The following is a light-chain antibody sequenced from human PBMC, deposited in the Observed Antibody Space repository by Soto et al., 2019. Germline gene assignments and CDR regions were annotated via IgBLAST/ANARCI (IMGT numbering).Light chain of an antibody. Sequence: MQVTQARYSLRASGADSDYIKSRASQSISRYLNWYQQNPGKATNLLIFAASSLQSGVPLRFSCSGSRTDSTFISSLGLPDDPLSYSMQVPSRHPRTIGQGTRLEIK. CDR1: QSISRY. V-gene: IGKV1-39*01. J-gene: IGKJ5*01. CDR2: AAS. CDR3: QVPSRHPRT.